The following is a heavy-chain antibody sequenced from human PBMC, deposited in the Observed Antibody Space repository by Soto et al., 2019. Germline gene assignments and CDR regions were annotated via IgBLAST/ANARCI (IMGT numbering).Heavy chain of an antibody. J-gene: IGHJ4*02. CDR3: ARDHCTSSICYPSHLDY. Sequence: HPGGSLRLSCAVSEFTFNIYWMHWVRQAPGKGLVWVSRINSDGSNTRYADSVKGRFTMSRDNAKNMLYLQMSSLRAEDTAVYYCARDHCTSSICYPSHLDYWGQGTLVTVSS. CDR2: INSDGSNT. D-gene: IGHD2-2*01. V-gene: IGHV3-74*01. CDR1: EFTFNIYW.